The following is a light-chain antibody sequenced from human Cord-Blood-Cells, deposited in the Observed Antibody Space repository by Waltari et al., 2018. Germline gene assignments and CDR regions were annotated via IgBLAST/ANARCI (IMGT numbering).Light chain of an antibody. V-gene: IGLV3-19*01. Sequence: SSELTQDPAVSVALGQTVRITCQGDSHRSNYASWYQQKPGQAPVLVIYGKNNRPSGIPDRFSGSSSGNTASLTITGAQAEDEADYYCNSRDSSGNHLVFGGGTKLTVL. CDR1: SHRSNY. CDR2: GKN. CDR3: NSRDSSGNHLV. J-gene: IGLJ3*02.